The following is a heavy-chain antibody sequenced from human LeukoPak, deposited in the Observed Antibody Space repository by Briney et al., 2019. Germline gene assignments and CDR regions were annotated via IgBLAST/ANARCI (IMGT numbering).Heavy chain of an antibody. Sequence: ASVKVSCKASGYTFTSYAMHWVRQAPGQRLEWMGWINAGNGNTKYSQKFQGRVTITRDTSASTAYMELSSLRSEDTAVYYCARVWGFGVVIMLDYWGQGTLVTVSS. D-gene: IGHD3-3*01. CDR3: ARVWGFGVVIMLDY. CDR1: GYTFTSYA. J-gene: IGHJ4*02. V-gene: IGHV1-3*01. CDR2: INAGNGNT.